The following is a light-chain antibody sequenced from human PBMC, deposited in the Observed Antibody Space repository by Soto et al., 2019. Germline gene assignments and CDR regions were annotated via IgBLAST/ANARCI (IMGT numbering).Light chain of an antibody. CDR3: CSYAGTNSFV. Sequence: QSALTQPASVSGSPGQSITISCTGTSSDVGRYNLVSWYQQHPGKAPKLMIYDGNKRPSGVSNRFSGSKSANTASLTISGLQTEDEAHYYCCSYAGTNSFVFGAGTKVTVL. CDR2: DGN. CDR1: SSDVGRYNL. V-gene: IGLV2-23*01. J-gene: IGLJ1*01.